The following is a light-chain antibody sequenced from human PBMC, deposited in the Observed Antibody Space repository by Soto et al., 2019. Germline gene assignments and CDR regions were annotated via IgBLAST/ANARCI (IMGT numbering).Light chain of an antibody. V-gene: IGKV3-11*01. CDR3: QQRSYWLT. J-gene: IGKJ4*01. CDR1: QSVSSY. Sequence: EIVLTHSPATLSLSPGERATLSCRASQSVSSYLAWYQQKPGQAPRLLIYDASNRATGIPARFSGSGSGTDFTLTISSLAPEDFAVYYCQQRSYWLTFGGRTKVDVK. CDR2: DAS.